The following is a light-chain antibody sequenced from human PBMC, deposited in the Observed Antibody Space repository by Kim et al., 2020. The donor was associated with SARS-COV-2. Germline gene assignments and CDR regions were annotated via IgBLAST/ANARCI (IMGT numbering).Light chain of an antibody. CDR2: EVS. CDR1: QSLRHSDGKAY. Sequence: RPASMSSKSSQSLRHSDGKAYLFWYMQKPGQPPHLLIYEVSNRFSGVPDRISGSGSGTDFTLRISRVEAEDAGVYYCMQSMQLPYSFGQGTKLEIK. V-gene: IGKV2D-29*01. CDR3: MQSMQLPYS. J-gene: IGKJ2*03.